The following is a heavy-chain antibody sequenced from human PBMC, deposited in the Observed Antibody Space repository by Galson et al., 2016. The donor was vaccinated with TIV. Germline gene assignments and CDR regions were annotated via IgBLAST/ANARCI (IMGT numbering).Heavy chain of an antibody. D-gene: IGHD2-21*02. Sequence: SLRLSCAASGFTFDDHGMSWVRQGPGKGLEWVSSINWNGGATSYTDSVKGRFTISRDNAKNFLYLQINSLRAEDTAFYYCVREVACGGACYYFDYWGQGNLVTVSS. CDR2: INWNGGAT. CDR3: VREVACGGACYYFDY. V-gene: IGHV3-20*04. J-gene: IGHJ4*02. CDR1: GFTFDDHG.